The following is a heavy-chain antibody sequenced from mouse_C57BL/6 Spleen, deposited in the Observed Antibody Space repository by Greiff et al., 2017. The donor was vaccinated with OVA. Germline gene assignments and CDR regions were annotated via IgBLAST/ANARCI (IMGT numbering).Heavy chain of an antibody. CDR2: INPSNGGT. Sequence: QVQLQQPGTELVKPGASVKLSCKASGYTFTSYWMHWVKQRPGQGLEWIGNINPSNGGTNYNEKFKSKATLTVDKSSSTAYMQLSSLTSEDSAVYYCARGEIGLFCYGSTPDYWGQGTTLTVSS. J-gene: IGHJ2*01. D-gene: IGHD1-1*01. CDR3: ARGEIGLFCYGSTPDY. V-gene: IGHV1-53*01. CDR1: GYTFTSYW.